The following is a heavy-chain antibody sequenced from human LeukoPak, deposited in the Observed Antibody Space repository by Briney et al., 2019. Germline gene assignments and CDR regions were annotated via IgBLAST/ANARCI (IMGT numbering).Heavy chain of an antibody. J-gene: IGHJ3*02. CDR2: INHSGST. V-gene: IGHV4-34*01. CDR1: GGSFSGYY. D-gene: IGHD6-13*01. CDR3: ASGIAAAGTLGAFDI. Sequence: SETLSLTCAVYGGSFSGYYWSWIRQPPGKGLEWIGEINHSGSTNYNPSLKSRVTISVGTSKNQFSLKLSSVTAADTAVYYCASGIAAAGTLGAFDIWGQGTMVTVSS.